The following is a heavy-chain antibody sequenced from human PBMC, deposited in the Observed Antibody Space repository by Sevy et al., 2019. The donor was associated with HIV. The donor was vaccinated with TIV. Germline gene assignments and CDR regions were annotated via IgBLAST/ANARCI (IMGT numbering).Heavy chain of an antibody. Sequence: GGSLRLSCAASGFTFSDYYMSWIRQAPGNGLEWDSYISSSGSTIYYADSVKGRFTSSRENAKNSLYLQMNSRRAEDTAVYYCRFVVVPDFDYWGQGTLVTVSS. V-gene: IGHV3-11*01. CDR3: RFVVVPDFDY. D-gene: IGHD2-2*01. CDR2: ISSSGSTI. J-gene: IGHJ4*02. CDR1: GFTFSDYY.